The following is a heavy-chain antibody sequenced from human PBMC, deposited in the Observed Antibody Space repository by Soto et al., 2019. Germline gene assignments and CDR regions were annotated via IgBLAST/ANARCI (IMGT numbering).Heavy chain of an antibody. J-gene: IGHJ4*02. Sequence: GGSLRLSCAASGFTFDDFAIHWVRQAPGKGLEWVSTISGSDGKTFYADSVKGRFSISRDTSQSTLYLQMNSLRADDTAMYYCARWSYLDYWGQGTRVTVSS. V-gene: IGHV3-23*01. CDR2: ISGSDGKT. D-gene: IGHD3-3*01. CDR3: ARWSYLDY. CDR1: GFTFDDFA.